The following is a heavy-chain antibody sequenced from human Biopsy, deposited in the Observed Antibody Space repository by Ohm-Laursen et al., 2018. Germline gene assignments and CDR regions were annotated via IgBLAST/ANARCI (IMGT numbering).Heavy chain of an antibody. CDR2: ISWHGSSR. Sequence: SLRLSCAASGFSFHDYRMHWVRQRPGKGLAWVSLISWHGSSRDYADSVKGRFTISRDNSKNSLYLQMNSLRAEDTALYFCARAFRGQYFYYYYGMDVWGQGTTVTVSS. CDR1: GFSFHDYR. CDR3: ARAFRGQYFYYYYGMDV. D-gene: IGHD3-9*01. V-gene: IGHV3-43D*04. J-gene: IGHJ6*02.